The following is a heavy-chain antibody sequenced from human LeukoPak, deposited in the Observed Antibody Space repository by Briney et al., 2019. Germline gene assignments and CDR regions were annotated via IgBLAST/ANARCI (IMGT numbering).Heavy chain of an antibody. Sequence: ASVKVSCKASGYTFTRYYMHWVRQAPGQGLEWMGWINPNSGGTNYAQKFQGRVTMTRDTSISTAYMELSRLRSDDTAVYYCARGLRISYGSGSNFDYWGQGTLVTVSS. J-gene: IGHJ4*02. CDR3: ARGLRISYGSGSNFDY. CDR1: GYTFTRYY. D-gene: IGHD3-10*01. V-gene: IGHV1-2*02. CDR2: INPNSGGT.